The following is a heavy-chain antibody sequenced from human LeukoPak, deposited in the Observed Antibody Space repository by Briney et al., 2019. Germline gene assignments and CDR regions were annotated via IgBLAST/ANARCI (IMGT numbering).Heavy chain of an antibody. V-gene: IGHV3-23*01. CDR3: AHPSTPDYGGLDY. CDR2: ITGSGGSI. J-gene: IGHJ4*02. Sequence: PGGSLRLSCAASGFTFRLYVMTWVRQAPGKGPEWVSAITGSGGSIYYADSVRGRLAISRDNSKNTLYLQMSSLRAEDTAIYYCAHPSTPDYGGLDYWGQGTLVTVSS. CDR1: GFTFRLYV. D-gene: IGHD4-17*01.